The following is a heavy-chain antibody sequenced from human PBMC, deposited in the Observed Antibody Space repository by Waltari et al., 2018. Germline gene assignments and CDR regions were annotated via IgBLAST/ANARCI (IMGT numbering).Heavy chain of an antibody. CDR1: GGTFGRFA. CDR2: ISPIFGTP. CDR3: ARREIGGPLDP. Sequence: QVQLVQSGAEVKKPGSSVKVSCRASGGTFGRFALSWVRQAPGQGLEWMGGISPIFGTPNYAQRFQGRLTITADERTSTVFMELTSLTSDDTAIYFCARREIGGPLDPWGQGTLVTVSS. D-gene: IGHD1-1*01. V-gene: IGHV1-69*12. J-gene: IGHJ5*02.